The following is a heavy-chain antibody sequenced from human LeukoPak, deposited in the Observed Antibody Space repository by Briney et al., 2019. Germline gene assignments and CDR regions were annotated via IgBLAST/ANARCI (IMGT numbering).Heavy chain of an antibody. D-gene: IGHD5-18*01. CDR1: GYSFTSYW. V-gene: IGHV5-10-1*01. CDR3: ASRGYSYGRDFDY. CDR2: IDPSDSYT. J-gene: IGHJ4*02. Sequence: GESLKIPCKGSGYSFTSYWISWVRQMPGKGLEWMGRIDPSDSYTNYSPSFQGHVTISADKSISTAYLQWSSLKASDTAMYYCASRGYSYGRDFDYWGQGTLVTVSS.